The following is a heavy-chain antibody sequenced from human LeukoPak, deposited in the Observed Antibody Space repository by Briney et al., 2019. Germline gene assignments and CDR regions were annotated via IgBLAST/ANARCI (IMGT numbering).Heavy chain of an antibody. CDR3: ARAAYASSPDY. D-gene: IGHD2-2*01. CDR2: ISPSSSDI. Sequence: GGSLRLSCAASGXSFSSYSMNWVRQAPGKGQEWVTYISPSSSDIYSADSVRGRFTISRDNAKNSLYLHMNSLRDEDTAVYYCARAAYASSPDYWGQGTVVTVSS. V-gene: IGHV3-48*02. CDR1: GXSFSSYS. J-gene: IGHJ4*02.